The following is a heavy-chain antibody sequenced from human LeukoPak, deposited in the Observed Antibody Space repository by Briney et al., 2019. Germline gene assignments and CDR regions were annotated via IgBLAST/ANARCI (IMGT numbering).Heavy chain of an antibody. CDR1: GGSINSYY. V-gene: IGHV4-59*01. J-gene: IGHJ4*02. CDR3: ARDGRGYYFDY. D-gene: IGHD3-16*01. CDR2: ISYSGST. Sequence: SETLSLTCTVSGGSINSYYWSWIRQPPGRGQEWIGYISYSGSTNYNPSLKSRVTISVDTSKNQFSLQLSSVTAADTAVYYCARDGRGYYFDYWGQGTLVTVSS.